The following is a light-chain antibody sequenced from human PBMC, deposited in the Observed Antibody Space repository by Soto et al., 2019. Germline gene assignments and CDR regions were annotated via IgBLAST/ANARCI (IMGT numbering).Light chain of an antibody. V-gene: IGKV2-28*01. Sequence: EIVMTQSPLSLPVTPGEPASISCRSSQSLLHSNGYIYLDWYLQKPGQSPQLLMSMGSDRASGGPDRFSGSGSGTDFTLKISRVEAEDVGVYYCMQALQTPLTFGGGTKVEIK. CDR2: MGS. J-gene: IGKJ4*01. CDR1: QSLLHSNGYIY. CDR3: MQALQTPLT.